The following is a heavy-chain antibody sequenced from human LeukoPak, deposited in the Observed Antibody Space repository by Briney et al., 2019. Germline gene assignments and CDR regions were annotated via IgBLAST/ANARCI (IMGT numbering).Heavy chain of an antibody. CDR2: ISYDGSNK. J-gene: IGHJ3*02. CDR3: AKWTDAFDI. D-gene: IGHD3/OR15-3a*01. V-gene: IGHV3-30*18. Sequence: GRSLRLSCAASGFTFSSYGMHWVRQAPGKGLEWVAVISYDGSNKYYADSVKGRFTISRDNSKNTLYLQMNSLRAEDTAVYYCAKWTDAFDIWGQGTMVTVSS. CDR1: GFTFSSYG.